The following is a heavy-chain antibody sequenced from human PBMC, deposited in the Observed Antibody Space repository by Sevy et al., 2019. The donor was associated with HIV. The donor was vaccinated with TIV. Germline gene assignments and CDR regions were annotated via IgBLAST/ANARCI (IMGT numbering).Heavy chain of an antibody. D-gene: IGHD2-8*02. CDR3: ARDWECTGGVCYFMDV. Sequence: GGSLRLSCAASGFTFSDYRLHWVRQAPGKGLEWVANIKQDGSEKYYVDSVKGRFTISRDNAKNSLYLQMNSLRAEDTAVYYCARDWECTGGVCYFMDVWGQGTTVTVSS. V-gene: IGHV3-7*03. CDR1: GFTFSDYR. CDR2: IKQDGSEK. J-gene: IGHJ6*02.